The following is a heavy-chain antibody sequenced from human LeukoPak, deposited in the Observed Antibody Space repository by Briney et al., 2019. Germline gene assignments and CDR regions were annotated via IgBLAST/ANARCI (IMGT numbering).Heavy chain of an antibody. V-gene: IGHV3-23*01. J-gene: IGHJ4*02. CDR3: AKHLGYSSNCPDY. CDR1: GFTVSNNY. Sequence: GGSLRLSCAASGFTVSNNYMSWIRQAPGKGLEWVSAISSSGGSTYYADSVKGRFTISRDNSKNTLYLQMNSLRAEDTAVYYCAKHLGYSSNCPDYWGQGTLVTVSS. CDR2: ISSSGGST. D-gene: IGHD6-13*01.